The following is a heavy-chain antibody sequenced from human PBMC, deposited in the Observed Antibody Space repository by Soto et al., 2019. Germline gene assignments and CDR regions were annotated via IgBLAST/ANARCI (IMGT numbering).Heavy chain of an antibody. CDR3: ARQRTSVVTQAYFDS. CDR2: IYYSGST. J-gene: IGHJ4*02. V-gene: IGHV4-39*01. Sequence: PSETLSLTCTVTGDSINNRNYYWGWIRQPPGKGLEWIGSIYYSGSTYNNPSLKSRVSMSVDTSKNQFSLKLRSVTAADTALYYCARQRTSVVTQAYFDSWGQGSLVTVSS. CDR1: GDSINNRNYY. D-gene: IGHD2-21*02.